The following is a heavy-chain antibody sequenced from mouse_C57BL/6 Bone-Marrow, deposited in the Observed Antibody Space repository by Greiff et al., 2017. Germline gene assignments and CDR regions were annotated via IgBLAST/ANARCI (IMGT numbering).Heavy chain of an antibody. Sequence: QVQLQQPGAELVKPGASVTVSCKVSGYTFTSYWMHWVKQRPGQGLEWIGGINPSASDTNYNPKFKGKATLTVDTSYRTAYLQLSSLTSADSAVYYCAPLFAYWGQGTLVTVSA. J-gene: IGHJ3*01. CDR1: GYTFTSYW. CDR2: INPSASDT. V-gene: IGHV1-74*01. CDR3: APLFAY.